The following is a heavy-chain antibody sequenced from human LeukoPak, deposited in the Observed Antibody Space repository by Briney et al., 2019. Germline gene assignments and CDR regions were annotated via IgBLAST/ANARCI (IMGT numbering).Heavy chain of an antibody. D-gene: IGHD2-21*01. J-gene: IGHJ4*02. V-gene: IGHV1-2*02. CDR2: INPNSGGT. Sequence: GASVKVSCKASGYTFTNYGISWVRQAPGQGLGWMGWINPNSGGTNYAQKFQGRVTMTRDTSISTAYMELSRLRSDDTAVYYCARTLFAYCGGDCYSGPDYWGQGTLVTVSS. CDR1: GYTFTNYG. CDR3: ARTLFAYCGGDCYSGPDY.